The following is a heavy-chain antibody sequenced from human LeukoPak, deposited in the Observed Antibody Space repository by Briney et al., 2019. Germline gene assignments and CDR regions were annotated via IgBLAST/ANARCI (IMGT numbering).Heavy chain of an antibody. CDR3: ARGIFGVVTYYYYYMDV. J-gene: IGHJ6*03. V-gene: IGHV1-18*01. Sequence: ASVKVSCKASGGTFSSYAISWVRQAPGQGLEWMGWISAYNGNTNYAQKLQVRVTMTRDTSTTTAYMELRSLRSDDTAVYYCARGIFGVVTYYYYYMDVWGKGTTVTVSS. CDR2: ISAYNGNT. CDR1: GGTFSSYA. D-gene: IGHD3-3*01.